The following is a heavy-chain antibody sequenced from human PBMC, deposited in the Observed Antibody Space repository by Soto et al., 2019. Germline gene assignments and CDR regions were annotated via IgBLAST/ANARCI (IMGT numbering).Heavy chain of an antibody. CDR1: GFTFSSYA. D-gene: IGHD6-13*01. CDR3: AGGEAAAATYGMDV. CDR2: ISSSGGST. Sequence: PGGSLRLSCAASGFTFSSYAMSWVRQAPGKGLEWVSAISSSGGSTYYADSVKGRFTISRDNSKNTLYLQMNSLRAEDTAMYYCAGGEAAAATYGMDVWGQGTTVTVSS. J-gene: IGHJ6*02. V-gene: IGHV3-23*01.